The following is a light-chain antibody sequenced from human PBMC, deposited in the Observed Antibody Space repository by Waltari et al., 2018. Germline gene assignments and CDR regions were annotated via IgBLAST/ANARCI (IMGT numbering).Light chain of an antibody. CDR2: EVK. CDR3: SSYTGDNILL. V-gene: IGLV2-14*01. Sequence: QSALTQPASVSGSPGQSITISCTGTSSDIGRYNTVSWYQQYPGKAPQIIIYEVKNRPSGVSTRFSGSTSGNTASLTISALQADDEAYFYCSSYTGDNILLLGGGTKVTVL. J-gene: IGLJ3*02. CDR1: SSDIGRYNT.